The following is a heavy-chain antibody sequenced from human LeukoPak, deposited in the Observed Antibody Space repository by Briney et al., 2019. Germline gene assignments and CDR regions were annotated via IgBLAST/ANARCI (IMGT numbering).Heavy chain of an antibody. D-gene: IGHD1-26*01. CDR1: GFTFSTYG. J-gene: IGHJ4*02. CDR2: ISFDGTNQ. V-gene: IGHV3-30*18. Sequence: GRSLRLSCAASGFTFSTYGMHWVRQAPGKGLEWVALISFDGTNQYYADSVKGRFTISRDNSKNTLYLQMSSLRAEDTALYYCAKPPEVGATVAYFDYWGQGTLVTVSS. CDR3: AKPPEVGATVAYFDY.